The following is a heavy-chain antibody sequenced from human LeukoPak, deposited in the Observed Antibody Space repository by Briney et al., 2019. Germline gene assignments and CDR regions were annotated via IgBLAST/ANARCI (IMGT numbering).Heavy chain of an antibody. J-gene: IGHJ3*02. CDR1: GYTLTELS. D-gene: IGHD1-26*01. Sequence: GASVKVSCKVSGYTLTELSMHWVRQAPGKGLEWMGGFDPEDGETIYAQKFQGRVTMTEDTSTDTAYMELSSLRSEDTAVYYCATDLRGSYTIGAFDIWGQGTMVTVSS. V-gene: IGHV1-24*01. CDR3: ATDLRGSYTIGAFDI. CDR2: FDPEDGET.